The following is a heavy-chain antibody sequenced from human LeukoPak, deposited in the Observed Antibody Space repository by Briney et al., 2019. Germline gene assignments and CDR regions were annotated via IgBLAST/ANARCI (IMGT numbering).Heavy chain of an antibody. J-gene: IGHJ4*02. CDR2: IRDSGDST. CDR3: VTITLPGYFDY. CDR1: GFTFSSYA. V-gene: IGHV3-23*01. D-gene: IGHD3-10*01. Sequence: GGSLRLSCAASGFTFSSYAMSWVRQAPGKGLEWVSSIRDSGDSTYYTDSVKGRFTISRDNSKNTLYLQMNSLRAEDTAVYYCVTITLPGYFDYWGQGTLVSVSS.